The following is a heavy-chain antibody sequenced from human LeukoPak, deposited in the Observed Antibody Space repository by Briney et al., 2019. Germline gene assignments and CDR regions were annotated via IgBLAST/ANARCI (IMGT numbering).Heavy chain of an antibody. V-gene: IGHV4-31*03. CDR3: ARVAGIVVVPAAIMEEIWFDP. CDR1: GGSISSGGYY. Sequence: SETLSLTCTVSGGSISSGGYYWSWIRQHPGKGLEWIGYIYYSGSTYYNPSLKSRVTISVDTSKNQFSLKLSSVTAADTAVYHCARVAGIVVVPAAIMEEIWFDPWGQGTLVTVSS. J-gene: IGHJ5*02. D-gene: IGHD2-2*02. CDR2: IYYSGST.